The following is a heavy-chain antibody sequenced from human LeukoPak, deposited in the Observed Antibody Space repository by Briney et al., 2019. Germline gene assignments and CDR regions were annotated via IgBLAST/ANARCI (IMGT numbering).Heavy chain of an antibody. CDR2: IKQDGSEK. CDR1: GFTFSSYW. CDR3: ARDQPVPYSSSWYGPVDY. V-gene: IGHV3-7*01. Sequence: GGSLRLSCAASGFTFSSYWMSWVRQAPGKGLEWVANIKQDGSEKYYVDSVKGRFTISRDNAKNSLYLQMNSLRAEDTAVYYCARDQPVPYSSSWYGPVDYWGQGTLVTVSS. D-gene: IGHD6-13*01. J-gene: IGHJ4*02.